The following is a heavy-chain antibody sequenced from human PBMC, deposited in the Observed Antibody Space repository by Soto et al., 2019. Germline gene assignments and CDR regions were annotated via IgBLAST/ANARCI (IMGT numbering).Heavy chain of an antibody. CDR3: AKGAVADTPTFDY. D-gene: IGHD6-19*01. J-gene: IGHJ4*02. Sequence: EVQLWESGGGLVQPGGSLRLSCAASGFTISSYAMSWVRQAPGKGLEWVSAISGRGGSTYYADSVKGRFTISRDNAKNTLYLQMNSLRAEDTAVYYCAKGAVADTPTFDYWGQGTLVTVSS. CDR2: ISGRGGST. V-gene: IGHV3-23*01. CDR1: GFTISSYA.